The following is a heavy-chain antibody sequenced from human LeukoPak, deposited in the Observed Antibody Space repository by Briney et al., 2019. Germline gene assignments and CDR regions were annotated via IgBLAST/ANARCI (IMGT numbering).Heavy chain of an antibody. V-gene: IGHV3-30*02. CDR3: ATVMPPGRIRFYSYYMDV. CDR1: GFSFSGYG. J-gene: IGHJ6*03. CDR2: IRYDGSNE. Sequence: PGGSLRLSCAASGFSFSGYGMHWVRQAPGKGLEWVAFIRYDGSNEYYADSAKGRFTISRDKSKNTLSLQMNGLRVEDTAVYYCATVMPPGRIRFYSYYMDVWGKGTTVSVS. D-gene: IGHD2-15*01.